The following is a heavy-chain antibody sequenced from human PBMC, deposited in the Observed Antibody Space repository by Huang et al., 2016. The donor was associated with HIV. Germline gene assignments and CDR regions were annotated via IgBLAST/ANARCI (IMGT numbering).Heavy chain of an antibody. CDR2: LDPENGET. CDR3: AAGYDTYYDI. V-gene: IGHV1-24*01. CDR1: GYTLTELS. Sequence: QVQLVQSGAEVKKPGASVKVSCKVSGYTLTELSITGVRQAPGKGLEWMGGLDPENGETNYEQNFQGRVTMTEDTSTDTAYMELHSLRPEDTAVYYCAAGYDTYYDIWGQGTMVIASS. J-gene: IGHJ3*02. D-gene: IGHD2-21*01.